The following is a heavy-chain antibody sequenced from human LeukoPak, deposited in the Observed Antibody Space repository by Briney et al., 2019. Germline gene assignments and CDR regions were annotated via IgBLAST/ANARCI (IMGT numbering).Heavy chain of an antibody. CDR1: GFTVSSNY. Sequence: PGGSLRLSCAASGFTVSSNYMSWVRQAPGKGLEWVSVIYSGGSTYYADSVKGRFTISRDNSKNTLYLQMGSLRAEDMAVYYCARGNRFDFDYWGQGTLVTVSS. CDR2: IYSGGST. J-gene: IGHJ4*02. V-gene: IGHV3-53*05. CDR3: ARGNRFDFDY.